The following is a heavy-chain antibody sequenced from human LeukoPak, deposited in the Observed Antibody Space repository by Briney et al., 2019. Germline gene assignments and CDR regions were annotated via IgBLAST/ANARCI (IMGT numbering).Heavy chain of an antibody. D-gene: IGHD2-2*01. CDR3: ARVDVVVPAARIDY. CDR1: GYTFTSYG. Sequence: ASVKVSCKASGYTFTSYGISWVRQAPGQGLEWTGWISAYNGNTNYAQKLQGRVTMTTDTSTGTAYMELRSLRSDDTAVYYCARVDVVVPAARIDYWGQGTLVTVSS. V-gene: IGHV1-18*01. CDR2: ISAYNGNT. J-gene: IGHJ4*02.